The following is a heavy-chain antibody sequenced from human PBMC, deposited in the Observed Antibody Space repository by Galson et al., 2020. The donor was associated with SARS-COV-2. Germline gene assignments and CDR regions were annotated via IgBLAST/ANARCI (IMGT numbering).Heavy chain of an antibody. CDR2: IWYDGSNK. Sequence: GESLKISCAASGFTFSSYGMHWVRQAPGKGLEWVAVIWYDGSNKYYADSVKGRFTISRDNSKNTLYLQMNSLRAEDTAVYYCARQITDYDIVTGVAEPYYYYYGMDVWGQGTTVTVSS. J-gene: IGHJ6*02. CDR3: ARQITDYDIVTGVAEPYYYYYGMDV. V-gene: IGHV3-33*01. D-gene: IGHD3-9*01. CDR1: GFTFSSYG.